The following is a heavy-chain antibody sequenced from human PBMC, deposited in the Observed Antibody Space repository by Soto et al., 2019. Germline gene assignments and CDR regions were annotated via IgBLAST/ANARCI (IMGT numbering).Heavy chain of an antibody. Sequence: SETLSLTFTVSGDSISSYNWSWIRQPPGKGLEWIGYIYYSGSTNYNPSLKSRVTISVDTSKNQFSLKLSSVTAADTAVYYCARVRYFGSSYYMDVWGKGTTVTVSS. J-gene: IGHJ6*03. V-gene: IGHV4-59*08. D-gene: IGHD3-9*01. CDR2: IYYSGST. CDR3: ARVRYFGSSYYMDV. CDR1: GDSISSYN.